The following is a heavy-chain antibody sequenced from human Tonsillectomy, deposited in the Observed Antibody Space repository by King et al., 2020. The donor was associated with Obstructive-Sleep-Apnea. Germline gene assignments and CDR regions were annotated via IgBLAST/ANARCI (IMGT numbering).Heavy chain of an antibody. J-gene: IGHJ6*02. V-gene: IGHV5-10-1*03. CDR3: ARPRGSSRYYFYGLNV. Sequence: QLVQSGAEVKKPGESLRISCKGSGYSFPNYWITWVRQMPGKGLEWMGRIDPSDSYTNYSPSFQVHVTISADKSINTAYLQWGSLKASDTAIYYCARPRGSSRYYFYGLNVWGQGTTVTVSS. D-gene: IGHD6-13*01. CDR2: IDPSDSYT. CDR1: GYSFPNYW.